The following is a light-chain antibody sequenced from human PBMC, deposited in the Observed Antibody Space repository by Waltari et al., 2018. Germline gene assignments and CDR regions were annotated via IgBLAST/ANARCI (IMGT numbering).Light chain of an antibody. J-gene: IGKJ5*01. CDR3: QQSYRTPPS. Sequence: DIQMPQSPSSLSASARDRVTITCRASQNISTSLNWYQQKPGTAPHLLIHAASSLQRGVPSRFSGSGSGTDFRLTISSLQPEDSASYYCQQSYRTPPSFGQGTRLEIK. V-gene: IGKV1-39*01. CDR2: AAS. CDR1: QNISTS.